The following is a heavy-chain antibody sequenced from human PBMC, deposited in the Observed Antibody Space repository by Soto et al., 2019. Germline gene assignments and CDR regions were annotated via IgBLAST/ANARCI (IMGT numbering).Heavy chain of an antibody. V-gene: IGHV4-59*01. D-gene: IGHD3-16*01. CDR1: GDSIKHYY. CDR2: IYYTGST. CDR3: AKYRRTEEEGFIPDP. J-gene: IGHJ5*02. Sequence: KPSETLSLTCTVSGDSIKHYYWSWIRQPPGARLEWIGYIYYTGSTTYNPSLESRVTMSVDTSKNQFSLKLSSVNAADTAVYYCAKYRRTEEEGFIPDPWGRGTLVTVSS.